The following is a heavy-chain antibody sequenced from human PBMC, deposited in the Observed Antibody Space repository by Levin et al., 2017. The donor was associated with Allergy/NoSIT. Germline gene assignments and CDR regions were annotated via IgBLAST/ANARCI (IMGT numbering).Heavy chain of an antibody. D-gene: IGHD4-17*01. CDR2: ILYDGNNK. CDR3: ARDKDYGDYGDAFDI. J-gene: IGHJ3*02. Sequence: GESLKISCAASGFGIGGYALHWVRQAPGKGLEWVAVILYDGNNKYYADSVKGRFTISRDNSRNTLDLQMDSLRADDTAMYYCARDKDYGDYGDAFDIWGQGTMVTVSS. V-gene: IGHV3-30-3*01. CDR1: GFGIGGYA.